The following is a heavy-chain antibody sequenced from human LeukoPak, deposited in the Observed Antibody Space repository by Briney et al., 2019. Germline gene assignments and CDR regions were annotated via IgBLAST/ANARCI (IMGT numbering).Heavy chain of an antibody. CDR3: TTGSFGQWLKTPGGSYYYLDV. J-gene: IGHJ6*03. Sequence: TGGSLRLSCAASGFTFSNAWMSWVRQAPGKGLEWVGRIKSKTDGGTTDYAAPVKGRFTISRDDSKNPLYLQMNSLKTEDKAVYYCTTGSFGQWLKTPGGSYYYLDVWGKGTTVTVSS. CDR1: GFTFSNAW. D-gene: IGHD6-19*01. CDR2: IKSKTDGGTT. V-gene: IGHV3-15*01.